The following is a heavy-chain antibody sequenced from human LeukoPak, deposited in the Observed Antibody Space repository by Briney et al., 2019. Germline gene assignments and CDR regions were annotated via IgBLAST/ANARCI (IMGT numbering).Heavy chain of an antibody. V-gene: IGHV3-11*03. D-gene: IGHD3-10*01. CDR2: ISSSSSYT. CDR1: GFTFSDYY. Sequence: SGGSLRLSCAASGFTFSDYYMSWIRQAPGKGLEWVSYISSSSSYTNYADSVKGRFTISRDNAKNSLYLQMNSLRAEDTAVYYCASVEGQYYGSGSTLGMDVWGQGTTVTVSS. J-gene: IGHJ6*02. CDR3: ASVEGQYYGSGSTLGMDV.